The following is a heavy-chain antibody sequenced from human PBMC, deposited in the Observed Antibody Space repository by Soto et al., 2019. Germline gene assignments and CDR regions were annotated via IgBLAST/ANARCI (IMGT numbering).Heavy chain of an antibody. CDR1: GYTFTSCD. V-gene: IGHV1-8*01. CDR2: MNPNSGDT. J-gene: IGHJ4*02. CDR3: ARNYYDVRGYPASDY. D-gene: IGHD3-22*01. Sequence: ASVKVSCKASGYTFTSCDFYWVRQAPGQGLEWLGWMNPNSGDTGYAQNFQGRVTMTRDTSISTAYMELSSLTSEDTAVYFCARNYYDVRGYPASDYWGQAPLVTVSS.